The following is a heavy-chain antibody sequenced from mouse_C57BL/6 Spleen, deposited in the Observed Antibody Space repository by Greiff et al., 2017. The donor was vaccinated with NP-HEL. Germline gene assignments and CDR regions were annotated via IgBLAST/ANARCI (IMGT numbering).Heavy chain of an antibody. CDR3: ARESGTVVANFDY. CDR1: GYTFTSYG. V-gene: IGHV1-81*01. CDR2: IYPRSGNT. J-gene: IGHJ2*01. Sequence: QVQLQQSGAELARPGASVKLSCKASGYTFTSYGISWVKQSPGQGLEWIGEIYPRSGNTYYNEKFKGKATLTADKSSSTAYMELRSLTSEDSAVYFCARESGTVVANFDYWGQGTTLTVSS. D-gene: IGHD1-1*01.